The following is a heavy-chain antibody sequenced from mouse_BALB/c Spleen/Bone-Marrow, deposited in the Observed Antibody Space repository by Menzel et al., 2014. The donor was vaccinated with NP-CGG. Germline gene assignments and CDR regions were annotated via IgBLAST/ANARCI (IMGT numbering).Heavy chain of an antibody. CDR1: GYTFSSYW. CDR2: ILPGSGST. CDR3: ARRVTTANY. Sequence: VVESGASVKISCKATGYTFSSYWIEWVKQRPGHGLEWIGEILPGSGSTNYNEKFKGKATFTADTSSNTAYMQLGSLTSEDSAVYYCARRVTTANYWGQGTTLTVSS. D-gene: IGHD1-2*01. V-gene: IGHV1-9*01. J-gene: IGHJ2*01.